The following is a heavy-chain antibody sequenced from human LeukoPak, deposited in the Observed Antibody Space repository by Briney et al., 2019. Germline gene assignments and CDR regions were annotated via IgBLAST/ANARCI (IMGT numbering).Heavy chain of an antibody. J-gene: IGHJ2*01. Sequence: SETLSLTCAVSGGSISPYYWSWIRQPPGKGLEWIGYIYYSGNMNYNPSLKSRVTMSVDTSKNQYSLKLSSVTAADTAVYYCARNPLGNCSSASCLRYWYFDLWGQGTLVTVSS. CDR2: IYYSGNM. CDR1: GGSISPYY. CDR3: ARNPLGNCSSASCLRYWYFDL. V-gene: IGHV4-59*01. D-gene: IGHD2-2*01.